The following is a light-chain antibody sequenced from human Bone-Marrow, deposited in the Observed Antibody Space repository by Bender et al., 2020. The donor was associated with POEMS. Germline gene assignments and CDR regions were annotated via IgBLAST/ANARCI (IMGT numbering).Light chain of an antibody. Sequence: SYELTQPPSVSVSPRQTASITCSGENLGDKYTCWYQQKSGQSPVLVIYEDNKRPSGIPERFSGSNSGNTATLTISGTQAMDEADYYCQAWDSRIVVFGGGTKLTVL. CDR3: QAWDSRIVV. V-gene: IGLV3-1*01. CDR2: EDN. J-gene: IGLJ2*01. CDR1: NLGDKY.